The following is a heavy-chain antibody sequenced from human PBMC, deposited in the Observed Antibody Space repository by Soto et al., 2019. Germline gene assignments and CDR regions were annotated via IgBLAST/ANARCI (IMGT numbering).Heavy chain of an antibody. CDR1: GFSLSTSGVG. V-gene: IGHV2-5*02. CDR2: IYWDDDK. J-gene: IGHJ4*02. CDR3: AHSHGRDYYDSSGYAFDY. Sequence: QITLKESGPPLVKPTQTLTLTCTFSGFSLSTSGVGVGWIRQPPGKALEWLALIYWDDDKRYSPSLKSRLTITKDPSKNQVVLTMTNMDPVDTATYYCAHSHGRDYYDSSGYAFDYWGQGTLVTVSS. D-gene: IGHD3-22*01.